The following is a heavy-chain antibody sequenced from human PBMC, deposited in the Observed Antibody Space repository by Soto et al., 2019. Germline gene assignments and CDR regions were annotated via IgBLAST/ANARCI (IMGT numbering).Heavy chain of an antibody. CDR3: ASPPIVATIVNYYYGMDV. D-gene: IGHD5-12*01. J-gene: IGHJ6*04. Sequence: QVQLVQSGAEVQKPGSSVKVSCKASVGTFSSYAISWVRQAPGQGLEWMGGIIPIFGKADYAQKFQGRVTITANESTSTAYIELSILRSEDTTVYYCASPPIVATIVNYYYGMDVWGKGTTVTVSS. V-gene: IGHV1-69*12. CDR2: IIPIFGKA. CDR1: VGTFSSYA.